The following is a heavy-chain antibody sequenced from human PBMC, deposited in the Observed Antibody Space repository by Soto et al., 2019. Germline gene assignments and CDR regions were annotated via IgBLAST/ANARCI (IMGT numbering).Heavy chain of an antibody. CDR3: ARGMVATRNYYYYGMDV. J-gene: IGHJ6*02. Sequence: GGSLRLSCAASGFTFSSYDMHWVRQATGKGLEWVSAIGTAGDTYYPGSVKGRFTISRENAKNSLYLQMNSLRAEDTAVYYCARGMVATRNYYYYGMDVWGQGTTVTVSS. V-gene: IGHV3-13*01. D-gene: IGHD5-12*01. CDR1: GFTFSSYD. CDR2: IGTAGDT.